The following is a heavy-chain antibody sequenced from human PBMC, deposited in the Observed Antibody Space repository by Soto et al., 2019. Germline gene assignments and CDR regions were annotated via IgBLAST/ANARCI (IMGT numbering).Heavy chain of an antibody. Sequence: SETLSLTGSVSGGTVSGYYLSWIRQPPGKGLEWIVYMSYSGSSNYNPSLKSRVTMSVDTSKNQVSLKLTSVTAADTAVYYCAKTRITSTAATFDPWGQGTLVTVSS. V-gene: IGHV4-59*02. D-gene: IGHD1-20*01. CDR2: MSYSGSS. CDR3: AKTRITSTAATFDP. J-gene: IGHJ5*02. CDR1: GGTVSGYY.